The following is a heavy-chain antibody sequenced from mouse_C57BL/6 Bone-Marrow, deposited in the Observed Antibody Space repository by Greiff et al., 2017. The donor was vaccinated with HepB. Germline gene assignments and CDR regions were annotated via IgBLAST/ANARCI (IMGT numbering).Heavy chain of an antibody. CDR2: SRNKANDYTT. J-gene: IGHJ1*03. CDR1: GFTFSDFY. V-gene: IGHV7-1*01. CDR3: ARDAHHYGSSYWYFDV. D-gene: IGHD1-1*01. Sequence: EVQLVESGGGLVQSGRSLRLSCATSGFTFSDFYMEWVRQAPGKGLEWIAASRNKANDYTTEYSASVKGRFIVSRDTSQSILYLQMNALRAEDTAIYYCARDAHHYGSSYWYFDVWGTGTTVTVSS.